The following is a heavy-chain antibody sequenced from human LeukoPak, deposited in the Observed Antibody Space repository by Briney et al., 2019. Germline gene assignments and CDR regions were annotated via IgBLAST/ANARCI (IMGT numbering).Heavy chain of an antibody. D-gene: IGHD2-15*01. CDR2: ISYDGSNK. V-gene: IGHV3-30*04. Sequence: GGSLRLSCAASGFTFSSYAMHWVRQAPGKGLEWVAVISYDGSNKYYADSVKGRFTISRDNSKNTLYLQMNSLRAEDTAVYYCAREIESYCSGGSCYPIDYWGQGTPVTVSS. J-gene: IGHJ4*02. CDR1: GFTFSSYA. CDR3: AREIESYCSGGSCYPIDY.